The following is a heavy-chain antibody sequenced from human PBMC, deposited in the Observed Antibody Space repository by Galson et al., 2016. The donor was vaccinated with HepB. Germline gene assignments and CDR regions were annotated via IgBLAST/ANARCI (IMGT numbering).Heavy chain of an antibody. CDR3: ARGRWFDP. CDR2: NPNSRST. CDR1: GGFLSPDY. J-gene: IGHJ5*02. V-gene: IGHV4-59*01. Sequence: QVQLQASGPGLVKPSETLSLTCTVSGGFLSPDYWSWFRQPQGKGLEWIGYNPNSRSTNYKHSLKSPVTISVDTSKKQFSLKLSSVTAADTAVYYCARGRWFDPWGQGIRVTVSS.